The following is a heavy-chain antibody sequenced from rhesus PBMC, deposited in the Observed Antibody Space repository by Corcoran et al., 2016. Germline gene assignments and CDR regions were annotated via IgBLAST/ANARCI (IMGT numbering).Heavy chain of an antibody. Sequence: QVQLQESGPGLVKPSETLSLTCAVSGGAIRGYSWNWIRHRPGTGAGWVGYIGGCSGSTYYNPSLKSRVTISTDTSKNQFSLKLSSVTAADTAVYYCARKGVYGTYRFDVWGAGVLVTVSS. CDR2: IGGCSGST. CDR1: GGAIRGYS. D-gene: IGHD4-29*01. J-gene: IGHJ5-1*01. CDR3: ARKGVYGTYRFDV. V-gene: IGHV4-165*02.